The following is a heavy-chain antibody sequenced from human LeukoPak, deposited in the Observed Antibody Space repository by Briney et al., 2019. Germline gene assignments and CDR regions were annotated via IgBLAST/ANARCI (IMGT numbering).Heavy chain of an antibody. CDR2: TYYSGST. Sequence: PSETLSLTCTVSGGSISSYYWSWIRQPPGKGLEWIGYTYYSGSTNYNPSLKSRVTISVDTSKNQFSLKLSSVTAADTAVYYCARENSDAFDIWGQGTMVTVSS. CDR3: ARENSDAFDI. V-gene: IGHV4-59*01. CDR1: GGSISSYY. J-gene: IGHJ3*02. D-gene: IGHD1-7*01.